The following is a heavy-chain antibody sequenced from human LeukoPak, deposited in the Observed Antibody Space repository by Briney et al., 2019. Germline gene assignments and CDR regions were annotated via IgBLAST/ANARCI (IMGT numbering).Heavy chain of an antibody. D-gene: IGHD3-22*01. J-gene: IGHJ4*02. CDR1: GGTFSSYA. Sequence: SVKVSCKASGGTFSSYAISWVRQAPGQGLEWMGGIIPIFGTANYAQKFQSRVTITADESTSTAYMELSSPRSEDTAVYYCARDKEIGYYYDSSGYFGYWGQGTLVTVSS. V-gene: IGHV1-69*13. CDR2: IIPIFGTA. CDR3: ARDKEIGYYYDSSGYFGY.